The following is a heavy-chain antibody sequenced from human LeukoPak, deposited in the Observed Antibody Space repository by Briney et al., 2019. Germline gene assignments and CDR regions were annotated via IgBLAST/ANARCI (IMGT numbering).Heavy chain of an antibody. CDR3: ARARGGYSGYDPFDP. CDR1: GYTFTSCG. D-gene: IGHD5-12*01. Sequence: ASVKVSFKAAGYTFTSCGISWVRQAPGQGLEWMGWISIYNGNTKYAQKLQGRVTMTTDTSTSTAYMELRSLRSEDTAVYYCARARGGYSGYDPFDPWGQGTLVTVSS. J-gene: IGHJ5*02. CDR2: ISIYNGNT. V-gene: IGHV1-18*01.